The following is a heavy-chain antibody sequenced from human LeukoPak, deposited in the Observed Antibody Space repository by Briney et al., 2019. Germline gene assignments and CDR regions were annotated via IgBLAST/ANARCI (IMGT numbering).Heavy chain of an antibody. CDR1: GGSISSYY. Sequence: SETLSLTCTVSGGSISSYYWNWIRQSPGKGLEWIGYVYYSGNTNYNPSLESRVTISVDTSKKQFSLKLTSVTAADTAVYYCAKTDGYFGYWGQGALVTVSS. J-gene: IGHJ4*02. CDR3: AKTDGYFGY. V-gene: IGHV4-59*08. D-gene: IGHD5-24*01. CDR2: VYYSGNT.